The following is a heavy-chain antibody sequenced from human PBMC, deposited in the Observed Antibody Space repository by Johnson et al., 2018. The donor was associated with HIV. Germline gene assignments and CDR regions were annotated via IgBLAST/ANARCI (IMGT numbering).Heavy chain of an antibody. CDR3: AKDLVWNSGSYWDAFDI. D-gene: IGHD1-26*01. Sequence: VQLVESGGGVVRPGGSLRLSCAASGFTFDDYGMSWVRQVPGKGLEWVSGIVGSGGSTYYADSVKGRFTFSRDNSKNTLYLHMNSLKPEDTAVYYCAKDLVWNSGSYWDAFDIWGQGTMVTVSS. V-gene: IGHV3-23*04. J-gene: IGHJ3*02. CDR2: IVGSGGST. CDR1: GFTFDDYG.